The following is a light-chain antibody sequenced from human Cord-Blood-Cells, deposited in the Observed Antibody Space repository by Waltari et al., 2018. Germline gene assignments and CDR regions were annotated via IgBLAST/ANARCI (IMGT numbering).Light chain of an antibody. CDR1: SGINVGPSR. J-gene: IGLJ3*02. Sequence: QAVLTQPSSLSASPAASASLPCTSRSGINVGPSRTYWSQQRPGSPHQYLLRYKSDSDKQQGCGVPSRFSGSKDASANAGILLISGLQSEDEADYYCMIWHSSAWVFGGGTKLTVL. CDR3: MIWHSSAWV. V-gene: IGLV5-45*02. CDR2: YKSDSDK.